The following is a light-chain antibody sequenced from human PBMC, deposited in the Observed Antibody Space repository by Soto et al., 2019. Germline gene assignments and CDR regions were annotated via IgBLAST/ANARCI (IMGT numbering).Light chain of an antibody. CDR1: QSVSRN. Sequence: DIVMTQSPYSLAVSLGERATINCNSSQSVSRNIAWYQQKPGQAPRLLIYVASTRATGVPARFSGSGSGTEFTLTISSLQSGDFAVYYCQQYNNWPPITFGQGTRLEIK. CDR3: QQYNNWPPIT. V-gene: IGKV3D-15*01. J-gene: IGKJ5*01. CDR2: VAS.